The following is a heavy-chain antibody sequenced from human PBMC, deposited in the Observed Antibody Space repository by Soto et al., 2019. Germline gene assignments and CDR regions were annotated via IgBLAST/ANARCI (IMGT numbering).Heavy chain of an antibody. CDR3: ARYDDYARDDAFDI. J-gene: IGHJ3*02. CDR1: GGTFSSYT. V-gene: IGHV1-69*02. D-gene: IGHD4-17*01. Sequence: SVKVSCKASGGTFSSYTISWVRQAPGQGLEWMGRIIPILGIANYAQKFQGRVTITADKSTSTAYMELRSLRSDDTAVYYCARYDDYARDDAFDIWGQGTMVTVSS. CDR2: IIPILGIA.